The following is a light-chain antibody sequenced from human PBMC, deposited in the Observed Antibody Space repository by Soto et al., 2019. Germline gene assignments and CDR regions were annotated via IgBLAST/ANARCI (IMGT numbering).Light chain of an antibody. CDR2: DAS. V-gene: IGKV3-11*01. Sequence: EIALTHSPSTLSSSLGDNATLSCRASQSVSSSLAWYQQKPGQAPKLLIYDASNWATGIPSRFSGSGSGTDFTLTISSLQPEDFAVYYCQQRNNWPWTFGQGTKVDI. CDR1: QSVSSS. CDR3: QQRNNWPWT. J-gene: IGKJ1*01.